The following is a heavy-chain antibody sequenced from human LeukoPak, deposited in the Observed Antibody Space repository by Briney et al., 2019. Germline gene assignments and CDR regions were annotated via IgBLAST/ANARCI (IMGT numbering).Heavy chain of an antibody. CDR1: GFIFSNYW. CDR3: ARDSSPYCGSDCYFDAFDI. D-gene: IGHD2-21*01. V-gene: IGHV3-7*01. Sequence: GGSLRLSCAASGFIFSNYWMSWVRQAPGKGLEWVANIRRDGGVENYMDSVKGRFTISRDNAKNSLYLQMDSLRAEDTAVYYCARDSSPYCGSDCYFDAFDIWGQGTMVTVSS. CDR2: IRRDGGVE. J-gene: IGHJ3*02.